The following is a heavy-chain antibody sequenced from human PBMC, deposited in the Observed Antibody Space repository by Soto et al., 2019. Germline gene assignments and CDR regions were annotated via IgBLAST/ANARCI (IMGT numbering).Heavy chain of an antibody. Sequence: GGSLRLSCAASGFTFSSYAMSWVRQAPGKGLEWVSAISGSGGSTYYADSVKGRFTISRDNSKNTLYLQMNSLRAEDTAVYYCAKSTGIVVVPAATLRNYYYYGMDVWRQGTTVTVSS. J-gene: IGHJ6*02. CDR1: GFTFSSYA. D-gene: IGHD2-2*01. CDR3: AKSTGIVVVPAATLRNYYYYGMDV. CDR2: ISGSGGST. V-gene: IGHV3-23*01.